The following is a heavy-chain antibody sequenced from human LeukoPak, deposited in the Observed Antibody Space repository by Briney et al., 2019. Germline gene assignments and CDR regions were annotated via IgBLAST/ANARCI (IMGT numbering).Heavy chain of an antibody. CDR2: ISWHSGSI. V-gene: IGHV3-9*01. CDR3: AKDYGSTSWYYSFDY. CDR1: GFTFDDYA. D-gene: IGHD6-13*01. J-gene: IGHJ4*02. Sequence: GGSLRLSCAASGFTFDDYAMHWVRQAPGKGLEWVSSISWHSGSIGYADSVKGRFTISRDNAKNSLFLQMNSLRAEDTALYYCAKDYGSTSWYYSFDYWGQGTLVTVSS.